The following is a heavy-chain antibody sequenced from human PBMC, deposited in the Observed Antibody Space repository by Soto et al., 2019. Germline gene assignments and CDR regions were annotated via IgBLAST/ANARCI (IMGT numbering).Heavy chain of an antibody. CDR3: ASSNMGSGWDYYYYGMDV. V-gene: IGHV3-21*01. D-gene: IGHD6-19*01. CDR2: ISSSSSYI. Sequence: EVQLVESGGGLVKPGGSLRLSCAASGFTFSSYSMNWVRQAPGKGLEWVSSISSSSSYIYYADSVKGRFTISRDNAKNSLYLQMNSLRAEDTAVYYCASSNMGSGWDYYYYGMDVWGQGTTVTVSS. CDR1: GFTFSSYS. J-gene: IGHJ6*02.